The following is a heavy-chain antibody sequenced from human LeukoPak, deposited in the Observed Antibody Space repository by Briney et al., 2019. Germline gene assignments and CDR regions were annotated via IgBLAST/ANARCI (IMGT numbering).Heavy chain of an antibody. CDR3: GKDYSSGWEIDY. J-gene: IGHJ4*02. CDR1: GFTFSNYG. D-gene: IGHD6-19*01. CDR2: IRYDGNER. V-gene: IGHV3-30*02. Sequence: GGSLRLSCAASGFTFSNYGMHWVRQAPGKGLEVVAFIRYDGNERYYADSVKGRFTISRDNSKNTLYLQMNSLRAEDTAVYYCGKDYSSGWEIDYWGQGTLVTVSS.